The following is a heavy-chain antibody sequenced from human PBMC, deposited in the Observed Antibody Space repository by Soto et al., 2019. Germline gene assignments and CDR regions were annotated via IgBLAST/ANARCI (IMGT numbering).Heavy chain of an antibody. CDR3: ARDRIIGTSYSDY. CDR1: GGSVSSGDYY. CDR2: IHSSGTT. Sequence: SETLSLTCTVSGGSVSSGDYYWSWIRQPPGKGLEWIGRIHSSGTTNYNPSLKSRVTMPVDTSKNQFSLKLTSVTAADTAVYYCARDRIIGTSYSDYWGQGILVTVSS. J-gene: IGHJ4*02. D-gene: IGHD1-7*01. V-gene: IGHV4-61*02.